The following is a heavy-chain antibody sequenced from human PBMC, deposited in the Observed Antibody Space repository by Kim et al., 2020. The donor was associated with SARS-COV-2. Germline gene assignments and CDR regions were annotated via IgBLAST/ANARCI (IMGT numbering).Heavy chain of an antibody. J-gene: IGHJ3*02. Sequence: PGSVNGRFTISRENAKNSLYLQMNSLRAGDTAVYYCARGYSSSWYWAFDIWGQGTMVTVSS. D-gene: IGHD6-13*01. V-gene: IGHV3-13*01. CDR3: ARGYSSSWYWAFDI.